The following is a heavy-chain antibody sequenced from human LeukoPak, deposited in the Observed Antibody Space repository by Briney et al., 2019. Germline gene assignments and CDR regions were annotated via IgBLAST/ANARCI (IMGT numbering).Heavy chain of an antibody. Sequence: SETLSLTCTVSGGSISSSSYYWGWIRQPPGKGLEWIGSIYYSGSTYYNPSLKSRVTISVDTSKNQFSLKLSSVTAADTAVYYCASRNWNDFDYWGQGTLVTVSS. J-gene: IGHJ4*02. V-gene: IGHV4-39*07. CDR2: IYYSGST. CDR3: ASRNWNDFDY. CDR1: GGSISSSSYY. D-gene: IGHD1-20*01.